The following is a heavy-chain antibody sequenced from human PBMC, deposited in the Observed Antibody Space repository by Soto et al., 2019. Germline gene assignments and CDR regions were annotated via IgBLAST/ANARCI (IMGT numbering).Heavy chain of an antibody. V-gene: IGHV4-30-2*01. CDR3: AREVTHCSGGSCYSSGYFQH. CDR1: GGSISSGVYS. J-gene: IGHJ1*01. CDR2: IYHSGST. D-gene: IGHD2-15*01. Sequence: PSETLSLTCAVSGGSISSGVYSWSWIRQPPGKGLEWIGYIYHSGSTYYNPSLKSRVTISVDRSKNQFSLKLSSVTAADTAVYYCAREVTHCSGGSCYSSGYFQHWGQGTLVTVSS.